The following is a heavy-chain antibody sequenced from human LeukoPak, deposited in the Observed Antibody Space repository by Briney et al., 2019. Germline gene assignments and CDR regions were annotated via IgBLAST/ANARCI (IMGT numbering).Heavy chain of an antibody. D-gene: IGHD3-10*01. CDR3: AMATYGSGSSLDY. J-gene: IGHJ4*02. CDR2: FDPEDGET. CDR1: GYTLTELS. Sequence: GASVKVSCKVSGYTLTELSMHWVRQAPGKGLEWMGGFDPEDGETIYAQKFQGRVTMTEDTFTDTAYMELSSLRSEDTAVYYCAMATYGSGSSLDYWGQGTLVTVSS. V-gene: IGHV1-24*01.